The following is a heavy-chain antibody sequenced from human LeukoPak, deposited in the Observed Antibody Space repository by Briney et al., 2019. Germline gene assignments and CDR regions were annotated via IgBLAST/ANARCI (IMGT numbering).Heavy chain of an antibody. CDR1: GGSISSYY. Sequence: SETLSLTCTVSGGSISSYYWSWIRQPPGKGLEWIGYIYYSGSTNYNPSLKSRVTISVDTSKNQLSLKLSSVTAADTAVYYCARGYSSGWYSYYFDYWGQGTLVTVSS. CDR2: IYYSGST. D-gene: IGHD6-19*01. V-gene: IGHV4-59*01. CDR3: ARGYSSGWYSYYFDY. J-gene: IGHJ4*02.